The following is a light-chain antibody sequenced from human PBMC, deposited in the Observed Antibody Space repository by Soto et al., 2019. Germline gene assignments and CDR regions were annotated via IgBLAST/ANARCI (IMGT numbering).Light chain of an antibody. CDR2: GGS. Sequence: DIQLTQSPSFLSASVGDRVTITCRASQGIGCDLAWFQQKPGKVPKVLIHGGSILQSGVPPRFSGSGSGTEFTLTISSLQLEDFATYYCQQIRDYPRTFGQGTTLEIK. V-gene: IGKV1-9*01. J-gene: IGKJ2*01. CDR3: QQIRDYPRT. CDR1: QGIGCD.